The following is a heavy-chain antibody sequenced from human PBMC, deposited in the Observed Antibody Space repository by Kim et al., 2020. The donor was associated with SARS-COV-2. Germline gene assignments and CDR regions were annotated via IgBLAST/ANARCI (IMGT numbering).Heavy chain of an antibody. V-gene: IGHV3-23*01. J-gene: IGHJ4*02. CDR3: AKALFGGCDY. D-gene: IGHD3-10*02. Sequence: YARPVRGRFTISKDNSKNPVDLQMNSLRAEDKAIYYCAKALFGGCDYWGQGTLVTVSS.